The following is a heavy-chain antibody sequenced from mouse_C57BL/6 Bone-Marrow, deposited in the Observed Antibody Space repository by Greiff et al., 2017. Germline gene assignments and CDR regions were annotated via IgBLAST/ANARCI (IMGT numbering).Heavy chain of an antibody. D-gene: IGHD2-4*01. CDR2: IDPSDSAT. J-gene: IGHJ4*01. Sequence: VQLQQPGAELVRPGSSVKLSCKASGSTFPSYWMHWVQQRPIQGLEWIGNIDPSDSATHYNQKFKDKATLTVDKSSSTAYMQLSSRTSEDSAVYYCARSGYDYDEGYYAMYYWGQGTSVTVSS. CDR1: GSTFPSYW. CDR3: ARSGYDYDEGYYAMYY. V-gene: IGHV1-52*01.